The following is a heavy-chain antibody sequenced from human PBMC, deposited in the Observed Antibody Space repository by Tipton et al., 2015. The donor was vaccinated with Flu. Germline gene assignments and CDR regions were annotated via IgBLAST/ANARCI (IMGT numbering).Heavy chain of an antibody. J-gene: IGHJ4*02. V-gene: IGHV4-34*01. D-gene: IGHD7-27*01. CDR3: ASKVANWGVWEPLDY. CDR2: VNHSGST. Sequence: GSLRLSCVVYGGSFSGDYCSWIRQPPGKGLEWIGEVNHSGSTNYNPSLKSRVTISADTSKNQFSLKLSSVTAADTAVYYCASKVANWGVWEPLDYWGQGTLVTVSS. CDR1: GGSFSGDY.